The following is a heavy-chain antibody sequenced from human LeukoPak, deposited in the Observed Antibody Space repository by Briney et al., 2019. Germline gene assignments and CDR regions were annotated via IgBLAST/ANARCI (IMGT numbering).Heavy chain of an antibody. CDR2: INPNSGGT. CDR1: GYTFTGFY. J-gene: IGHJ4*02. V-gene: IGHV1-2*02. CDR3: ATLGDISGYYLRDY. D-gene: IGHD3-22*01. Sequence: ASVKVSCKASGYTFTGFYIHWVRQAPGQGLQWMGWINPNSGGTNYAQEFEGRVTMTRVTSISTAYMELSGLRSDDTAIYYCATLGDISGYYLRDYWGQGTLVTVSS.